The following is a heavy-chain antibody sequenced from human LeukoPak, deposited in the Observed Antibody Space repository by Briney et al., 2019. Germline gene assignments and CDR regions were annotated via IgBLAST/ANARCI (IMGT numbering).Heavy chain of an antibody. D-gene: IGHD1-14*01. J-gene: IGHJ4*02. Sequence: GGSLRLSCAASGFIVSSDYMSWVRQAPGKGLEWVSVIYSGGSTYYADSVKGRFTISRDNSKNTLYLQMNSLRAEDTAVYYCARRTKNQDYWGQGTLVTVSS. CDR1: GFIVSSDY. CDR2: IYSGGST. CDR3: ARRTKNQDY. V-gene: IGHV3-66*04.